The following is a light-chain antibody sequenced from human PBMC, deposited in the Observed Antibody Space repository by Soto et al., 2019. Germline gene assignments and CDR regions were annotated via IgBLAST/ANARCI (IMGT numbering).Light chain of an antibody. Sequence: ELLITQSPGTLYLTPGEGATLSCRASQSVSSTYIAWYQQSPGQTPSLLIYGASTRATGIPDRFSGSGSGTHFTLTISRLEPGDFAVYYCQHFGGTTFTFGQGTRREIK. CDR1: QSVSSTY. CDR2: GAS. CDR3: QHFGGTTFT. J-gene: IGKJ5*01. V-gene: IGKV3-20*01.